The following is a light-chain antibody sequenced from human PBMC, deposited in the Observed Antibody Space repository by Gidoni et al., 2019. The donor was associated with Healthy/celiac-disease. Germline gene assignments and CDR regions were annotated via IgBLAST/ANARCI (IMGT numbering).Light chain of an antibody. Sequence: QSALTQPAYVSGSPGQSITISCTGTSRDGGSYNLVSWYQQHPGKAPKLMIYEGSKRPSGVSNRFSGSKSGNTASLTISGLQAEDEADYYCCSYAGSSTLVFGGGTKLTVL. V-gene: IGLV2-23*01. CDR2: EGS. CDR3: CSYAGSSTLV. J-gene: IGLJ2*01. CDR1: SRDGGSYNL.